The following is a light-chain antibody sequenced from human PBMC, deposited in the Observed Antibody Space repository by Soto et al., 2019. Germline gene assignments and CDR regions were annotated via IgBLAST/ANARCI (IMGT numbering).Light chain of an antibody. CDR2: EVS. CDR3: ISYTSSSPDV. V-gene: IGLV2-14*01. CDR1: SSDVDNYNY. J-gene: IGLJ1*01. Sequence: QSALTQPASVSGSPGQSITISCTGTSSDVDNYNYVSWYQHHPGKAPKLMIYEVSNRPSGISNRFSGSKSGNTASLTISGLQAEDEADYYCISYTSSSPDVFGTGTKLTVL.